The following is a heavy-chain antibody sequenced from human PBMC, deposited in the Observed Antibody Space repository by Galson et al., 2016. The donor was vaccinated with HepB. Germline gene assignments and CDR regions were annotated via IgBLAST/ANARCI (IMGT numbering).Heavy chain of an antibody. Sequence: TLSLTCPVSGGSISSGGYYWSWIRQHPGKGPEWTGYTYFRGSSYYNPSLKSRATISVDTSKNQFSLRLSSVTAADTAVYYCARGRLNYYGSGNYYPAAFDIWGQGTMVAVSS. CDR2: TYFRGSS. CDR3: ARGRLNYYGSGNYYPAAFDI. CDR1: GGSISSGGYY. J-gene: IGHJ3*02. V-gene: IGHV4-31*03. D-gene: IGHD3-10*01.